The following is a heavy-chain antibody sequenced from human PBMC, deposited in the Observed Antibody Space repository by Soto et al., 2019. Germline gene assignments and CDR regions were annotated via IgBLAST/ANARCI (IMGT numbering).Heavy chain of an antibody. J-gene: IGHJ4*02. V-gene: IGHV1-69*01. CDR3: ARDRDHYGSGNYYNRIDF. Sequence: QVQLVQSGAEVKKPGSSVKVSCKASGGIFSTYAISWLRRAPGQGLEWMGGIIPIFGTPNYAQRFQGRVTITADESTSTAYMELSRLRSEDTAVYYCARDRDHYGSGNYYNRIDFWGQGTLVTVSS. D-gene: IGHD3-10*01. CDR1: GGIFSTYA. CDR2: IIPIFGTP.